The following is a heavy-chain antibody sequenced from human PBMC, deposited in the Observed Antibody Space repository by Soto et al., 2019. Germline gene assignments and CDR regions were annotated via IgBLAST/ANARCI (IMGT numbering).Heavy chain of an antibody. D-gene: IGHD3-9*01. CDR3: AREYYDVLTDYYRYYYIDV. Sequence: QVQLVESGGGLVQPGGSLRLSCTASGFTFSDYYMTWIRQAPGKGLESVSYISSSGTRMYYADSVKGRFTISRDTAKNSLYLQLNSLRAEDTAVYYCAREYYDVLTDYYRYYYIDVWGKGITVTVSS. J-gene: IGHJ6*03. CDR1: GFTFSDYY. V-gene: IGHV3-11*01. CDR2: ISSSGTRM.